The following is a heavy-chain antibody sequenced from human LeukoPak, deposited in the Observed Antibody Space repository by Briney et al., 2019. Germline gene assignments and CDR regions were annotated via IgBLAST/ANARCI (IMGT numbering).Heavy chain of an antibody. CDR2: IYTSGSA. J-gene: IGHJ4*02. V-gene: IGHV4-61*09. D-gene: IGHD5-12*01. CDR3: ARVAYSGYDFRGTFDY. Sequence: SETLSLTCTVSAGSISSSSYSWSWIRQPAGKGLEWIGHIYTSGSANYNPSLKSRLTMSVDTSKNQFSLKLSSVTAADTAVYYCARVAYSGYDFRGTFDYWGQGTLVTVSS. CDR1: AGSISSSSYS.